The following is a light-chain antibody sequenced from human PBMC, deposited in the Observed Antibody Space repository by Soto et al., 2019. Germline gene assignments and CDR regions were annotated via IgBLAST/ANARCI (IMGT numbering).Light chain of an antibody. V-gene: IGKV1-9*01. CDR1: QGISSY. J-gene: IGKJ5*01. CDR3: QQLNSYPPT. Sequence: IQLTQSPSCLSASVGDRVTITCRASQGISSYLAWYQQKPGKAPKLVIYAASTLQSGVTSRFSGSGSGTDLTLTISSLQPEDFATYYGQQLNSYPPTFGQGTRLEIK. CDR2: AAS.